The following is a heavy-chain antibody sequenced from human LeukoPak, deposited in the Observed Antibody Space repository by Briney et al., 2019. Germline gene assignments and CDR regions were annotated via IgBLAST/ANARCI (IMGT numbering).Heavy chain of an antibody. V-gene: IGHV1-69*05. D-gene: IGHD4-17*01. J-gene: IGHJ4*02. CDR3: ARSYGDYSGADY. Sequence: SSVKVSCXASGGTFSSYAISWVRQARGQGLEWMGRIIPIFGTANYAQKFQGRVTITTDESTSTAYMELSSLRSEDTAVYYCARSYGDYSGADYWGQGTLVTVSS. CDR2: IIPIFGTA. CDR1: GGTFSSYA.